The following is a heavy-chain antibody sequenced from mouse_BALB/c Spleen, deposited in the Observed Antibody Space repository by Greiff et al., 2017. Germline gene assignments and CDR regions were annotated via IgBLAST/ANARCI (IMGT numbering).Heavy chain of an antibody. V-gene: IGHV5-4*02. CDR1: GFTFSDYY. Sequence: EVKLMESGGGLVKPGGSLKLSCAASGFTFSDYYMYWVRQTPEKRLEWVATISDGGSYTYYPDSVKGRFTISRDNAKNNLYLQMSSLKSEDTAMYYCARGGSMVTTEETFAYWGQGTLVTVSA. CDR2: ISDGGSYT. CDR3: ARGGSMVTTEETFAY. D-gene: IGHD2-2*01. J-gene: IGHJ3*01.